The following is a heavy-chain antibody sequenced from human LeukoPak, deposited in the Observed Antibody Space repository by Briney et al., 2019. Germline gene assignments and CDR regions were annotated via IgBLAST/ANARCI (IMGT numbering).Heavy chain of an antibody. Sequence: GGSLRLSCAASGFTFSSYWMSWVRQAPGKGLEWVANIKQDGSEKYYVDSVKGRFTISRDNAKNSLYLQMNSLRAEDTAVYYCARTQWGIWTAHFDYWGQGTLVTVSS. CDR3: ARTQWGIWTAHFDY. CDR1: GFTFSSYW. J-gene: IGHJ4*02. CDR2: IKQDGSEK. D-gene: IGHD2-21*02. V-gene: IGHV3-7*01.